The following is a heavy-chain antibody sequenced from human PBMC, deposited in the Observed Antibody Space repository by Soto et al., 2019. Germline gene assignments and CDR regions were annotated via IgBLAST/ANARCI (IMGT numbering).Heavy chain of an antibody. Sequence: PSETLALKCAFYGGSFSDYYWRRVRQPPGKGLEWIGEINHSGSTNYNPSLKSRVTISVDTSRNQFSLKVSSVSAADTAVYYCARAPAWLRPFNYFDYWGQGTLVT. V-gene: IGHV4-34*01. CDR1: GGSFSDYY. J-gene: IGHJ4*02. CDR3: ARAPAWLRPFNYFDY. CDR2: INHSGST. D-gene: IGHD5-12*01.